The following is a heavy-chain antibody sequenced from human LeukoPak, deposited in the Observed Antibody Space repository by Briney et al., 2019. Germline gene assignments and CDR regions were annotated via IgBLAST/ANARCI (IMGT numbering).Heavy chain of an antibody. CDR1: GGSISSGGYY. CDR2: IYYCGSP. V-gene: IGHV4-31*03. J-gene: IGHJ6*02. Sequence: PSETLSLTCTVSGGSISSGGYYWSWIRQHPGKGLEWIGYIYYCGSPYYNPSLKSRVTISVDTSKNQFSLKLSSVTAADTAVYYCAKSIRYCSGGSCYREGWYYYYGMDVWGQGTTVTVSS. CDR3: AKSIRYCSGGSCYREGWYYYYGMDV. D-gene: IGHD2-15*01.